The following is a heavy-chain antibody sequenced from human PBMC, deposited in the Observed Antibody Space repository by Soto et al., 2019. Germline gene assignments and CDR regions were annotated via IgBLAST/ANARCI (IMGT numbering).Heavy chain of an antibody. CDR3: ARGGYCGSASCHSDYYGMDV. J-gene: IGHJ6*02. CDR2: TRNKANTYTT. CDR1: GFTFSDHY. D-gene: IGHD2-15*01. Sequence: GGSLRLSCAASGFTFSDHYMDWARQAPGKGLEWVGRTRNKANTYTTEYAASVKGRFTISRDDSKNSLYLQMNSLKTEDTAVYYCARGGYCGSASCHSDYYGMDVWGQGTTVTVSS. V-gene: IGHV3-72*01.